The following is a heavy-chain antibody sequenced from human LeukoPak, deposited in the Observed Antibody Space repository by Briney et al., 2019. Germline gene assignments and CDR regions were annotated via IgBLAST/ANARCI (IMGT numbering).Heavy chain of an antibody. Sequence: ASVKVSCKASGYTFTSYGISWVRQAPGQGLESMGWISAYNGNTNYAQKLQGRVTMTTDTSTSTAYMELRSLRSDDTAVYYCARDSDLGWAVAVTAPFDYWGQGTLVTVSS. V-gene: IGHV1-18*01. CDR1: GYTFTSYG. CDR3: ARDSDLGWAVAVTAPFDY. CDR2: ISAYNGNT. J-gene: IGHJ4*02. D-gene: IGHD6-19*01.